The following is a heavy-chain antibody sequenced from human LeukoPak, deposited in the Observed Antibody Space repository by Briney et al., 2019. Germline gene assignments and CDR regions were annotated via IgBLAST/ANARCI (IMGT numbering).Heavy chain of an antibody. CDR1: GFTFSSYS. Sequence: PGGSLRLSYAASGFTFSSYSMNWVRQAPGKGLEWVSSISSSSSYIYYADSVKGRFTISRDNAKNSLYLQMNSLRAEDTAVYYCARDRGYSYGRYGYWGQGTLVTVSS. J-gene: IGHJ4*02. CDR2: ISSSSSYI. CDR3: ARDRGYSYGRYGY. V-gene: IGHV3-21*01. D-gene: IGHD5-18*01.